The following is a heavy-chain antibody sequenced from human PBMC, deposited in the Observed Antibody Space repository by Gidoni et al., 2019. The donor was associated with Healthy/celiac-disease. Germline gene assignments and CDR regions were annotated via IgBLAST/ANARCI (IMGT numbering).Heavy chain of an antibody. J-gene: IGHJ4*02. CDR3: AKLWFGARTSAETPLDY. D-gene: IGHD3-10*01. CDR2: IFSGGST. V-gene: IGHV3-53*01. Sequence: EVQLVASGGALIQPGGSLRLSCAASGFTVRSDYMSWVRQAPGQGLEWVCRIFSGGSTYYADSVKGRFTISRDNTKNTRYLQRNSLRAEDTAVYYCAKLWFGARTSAETPLDYWGQGTLVTVSS. CDR1: GFTVRSDY.